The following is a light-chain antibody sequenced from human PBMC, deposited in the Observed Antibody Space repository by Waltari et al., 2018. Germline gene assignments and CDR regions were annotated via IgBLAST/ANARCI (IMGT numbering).Light chain of an antibody. CDR3: EQHVRLPAT. CDR2: AAS. Sequence: SCRARQSISTYFICYQQKPRQSAMLLIYAASSRGTGIPVRFSGRESETDFSHTFCSLEPRSFVVFYCEQHVRLPATFEQGTKVKI. V-gene: IGKV3-20*01. J-gene: IGKJ1*01. CDR1: QSISTY.